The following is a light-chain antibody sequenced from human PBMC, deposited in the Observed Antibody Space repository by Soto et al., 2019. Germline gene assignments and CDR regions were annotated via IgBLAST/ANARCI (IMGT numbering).Light chain of an antibody. Sequence: AIRMTQSPTSFSASTRDRVTITCRASQGISNYLAWYQQKPGKAPQLLIYGVTTFQGGVPTKFSGSGSGTDSTLTISCLQSEDFATYYCQAYYSNPRTFGQGTKVEMK. J-gene: IGKJ1*01. CDR2: GVT. V-gene: IGKV1-8*01. CDR1: QGISNY. CDR3: QAYYSNPRT.